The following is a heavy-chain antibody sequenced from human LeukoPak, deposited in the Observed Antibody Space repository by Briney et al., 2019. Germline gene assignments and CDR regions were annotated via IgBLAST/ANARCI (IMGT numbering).Heavy chain of an antibody. CDR3: AKIYLCSSTSCYYYYYMDV. D-gene: IGHD2-2*01. CDR1: GFTFSSYA. Sequence: GGSLRLSCAASGFTFSSYAMSWVRQAPGKGLEWVSAISGSGGSTYYADSVKGRFTISRDNSKNTLYLQMNSLRAEDTAVYYCAKIYLCSSTSCYYYYYMDVWGKGTTVTVSS. J-gene: IGHJ6*03. V-gene: IGHV3-23*01. CDR2: ISGSGGST.